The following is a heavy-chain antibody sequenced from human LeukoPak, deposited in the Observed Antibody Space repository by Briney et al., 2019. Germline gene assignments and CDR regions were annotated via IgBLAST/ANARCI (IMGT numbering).Heavy chain of an antibody. Sequence: PGGSLRLSCAASGFSFSSYWMSWVRQAPGKGLEWVANIKQDGSEKYYVDSAKGRFTISRDNAKNSLYLQMNSLRAEDTAVYFCARDATGVRMDVWGRGTTVTVSS. CDR1: GFSFSSYW. V-gene: IGHV3-7*01. D-gene: IGHD7-27*01. J-gene: IGHJ6*02. CDR2: IKQDGSEK. CDR3: ARDATGVRMDV.